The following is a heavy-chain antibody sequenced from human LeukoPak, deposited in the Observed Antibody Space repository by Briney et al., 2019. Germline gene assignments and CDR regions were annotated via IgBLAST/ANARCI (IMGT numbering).Heavy chain of an antibody. CDR2: IYSGGST. CDR3: ASKRLVVPAAISAPATARMDV. J-gene: IGHJ6*02. D-gene: IGHD2-2*02. Sequence: GGSLRLSCAASGFTVSSNYMSWVRQAPGKGLEWVSVIYSGGSTYYADSVKGRSTISRDNSKNTLYLQMNSLRAEDTAVYYCASKRLVVPAAISAPATARMDVWGQGTTVTVSS. CDR1: GFTVSSNY. V-gene: IGHV3-66*01.